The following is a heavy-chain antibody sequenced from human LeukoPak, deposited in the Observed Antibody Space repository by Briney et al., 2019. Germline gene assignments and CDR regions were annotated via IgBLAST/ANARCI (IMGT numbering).Heavy chain of an antibody. CDR2: ISGNGGST. CDR3: AKDFIGSYFPHQPDC. D-gene: IGHD1-26*01. J-gene: IGHJ4*02. Sequence: PGGSLRLFCAASGFTFSNYAMTWVRQTPGKGLEWVSGISGNGGSTYYADSVKGRFTISRDNSKNTLYLQMNRLRTEDTAVYFCAKDFIGSYFPHQPDCWGQGTLVTVSS. CDR1: GFTFSNYA. V-gene: IGHV3-23*01.